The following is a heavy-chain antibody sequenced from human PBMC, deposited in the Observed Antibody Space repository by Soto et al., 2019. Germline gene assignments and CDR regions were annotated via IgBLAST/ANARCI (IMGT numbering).Heavy chain of an antibody. V-gene: IGHV4-31*03. CDR3: ARDEGQQNDAFDI. CDR2: IYYSGST. CDR1: GGSISSGGYY. J-gene: IGHJ3*02. D-gene: IGHD6-13*01. Sequence: QVQLQESGPGLVKPSQTLSLTCTVSGGSISSGGYYWSWIRQHPGKGLEWIGYIYYSGSTYYNPSLKSRVTISVDTSKNQCALKRSSVTAADTAVYYCARDEGQQNDAFDIWGQGTMVTVSS.